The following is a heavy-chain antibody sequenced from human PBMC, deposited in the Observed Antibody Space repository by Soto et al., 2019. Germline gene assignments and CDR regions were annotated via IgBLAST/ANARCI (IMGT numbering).Heavy chain of an antibody. D-gene: IGHD5-18*01. CDR1: GFTFSRCA. V-gene: IGHV3-23*01. J-gene: IGHJ6*02. Sequence: GGSLRLSCAASGFTFSRCAMSWVRQAPGKGLEWVSVISGDGDTYYADSVKGRFTISRDNSKDTLYLQMSSLRAEDTAVYYCAKEAGYNYGYDGMDVWGQGTTVTVSS. CDR2: ISGDGDT. CDR3: AKEAGYNYGYDGMDV.